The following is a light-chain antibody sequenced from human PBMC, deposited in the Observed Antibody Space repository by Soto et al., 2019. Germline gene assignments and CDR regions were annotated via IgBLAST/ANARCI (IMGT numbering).Light chain of an antibody. CDR1: SSDVGGYNY. V-gene: IGLV2-14*03. CDR3: SSDTTSNTRQIV. J-gene: IGLJ1*01. Sequence: QSVLTQPASVSGSPGQSINISCTGTSSDVGGYNYVSWYQHHPGKAPKLIIYDVSNRPSGVSNPFSGAKSGNTASLTISGLQPEDEADYYCSSDTTSNTRQIVFGTGTKLTVL. CDR2: DVS.